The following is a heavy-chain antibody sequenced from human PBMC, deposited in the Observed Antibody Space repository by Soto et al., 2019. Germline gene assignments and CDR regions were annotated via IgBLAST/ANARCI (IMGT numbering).Heavy chain of an antibody. Sequence: ASVKVSCKASGCTFSSYAISWVRQAPGQGLEWMGGIIPIFGTANYAQKFQGRVTITADESTSTAYMELSSLRSEDTAVYYCARDQYYYDSSGYYFDYWGQGTLVNLS. CDR2: IIPIFGTA. V-gene: IGHV1-69*13. D-gene: IGHD3-22*01. CDR3: ARDQYYYDSSGYYFDY. J-gene: IGHJ4*02. CDR1: GCTFSSYA.